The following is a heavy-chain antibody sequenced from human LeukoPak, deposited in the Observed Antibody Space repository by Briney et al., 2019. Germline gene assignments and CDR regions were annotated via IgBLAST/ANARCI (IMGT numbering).Heavy chain of an antibody. D-gene: IGHD3-3*01. J-gene: IGHJ6*02. V-gene: IGHV3-21*01. CDR3: ARRDYDFWSGYYTENYYYGMDV. CDR2: ISSSSSYI. CDR1: GCTFSSYA. Sequence: GGSLRLSCAASGCTFSSYAMSWVRQPPGKGLEWVSSISSSSSYIYYADSVKGRFTISRDNAKNSLYLQMNSLRAEDTAVYYCARRDYDFWSGYYTENYYYGMDVWGQGTTVTVSS.